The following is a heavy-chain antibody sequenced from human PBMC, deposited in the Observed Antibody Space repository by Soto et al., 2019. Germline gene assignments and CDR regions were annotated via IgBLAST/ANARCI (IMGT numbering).Heavy chain of an antibody. J-gene: IGHJ4*02. D-gene: IGHD3-10*01. V-gene: IGHV4-39*02. Sequence: SETLSLTCTVSGGSISASSYYWGWIRQPPGKRLEWIESMDYSGRTYYNPSLKSRVTLSLDTSKNHFSLKLSSVTAADTAVYYCARDRPGLVQWFGELYRYWGQGTLVTVS. CDR3: ARDRPGLVQWFGELYRY. CDR1: GGSISASSYY. CDR2: MDYSGRT.